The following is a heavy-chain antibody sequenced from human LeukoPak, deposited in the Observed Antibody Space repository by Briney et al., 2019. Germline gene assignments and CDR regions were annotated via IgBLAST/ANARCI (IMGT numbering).Heavy chain of an antibody. D-gene: IGHD3-16*01. CDR2: ICGRRKNI. V-gene: IGHV3-21*04. J-gene: IGHJ4*02. CDR1: GFSLSDYG. CDR3: ARSNDGCLFQSRLDY. Sequence: PGGSLRLSCEVSGFSLSDYGVNWVRQAPGKGLEWVSLICGRRKNIYYSDSVRGRFVISSDNSKRTVYLQMDRQRVDDTAAYYCARSNDGCLFQSRLDYWGQGSLVTVSS.